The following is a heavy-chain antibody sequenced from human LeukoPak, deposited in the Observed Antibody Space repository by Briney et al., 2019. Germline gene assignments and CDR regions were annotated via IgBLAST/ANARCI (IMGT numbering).Heavy chain of an antibody. J-gene: IGHJ3*02. V-gene: IGHV3-23*01. CDR2: ISGSGGST. CDR3: ASLYSGYDAAAFDI. Sequence: GGSLRLSCAASGFTFSSYGMSWVRQAPGKGLEWVSAISGSGGSTYYADSVKGRVTISSDNSKNTLYLQMNSLRAEDTAVYYCASLYSGYDAAAFDIWGQGTMVTVSS. D-gene: IGHD5-12*01. CDR1: GFTFSSYG.